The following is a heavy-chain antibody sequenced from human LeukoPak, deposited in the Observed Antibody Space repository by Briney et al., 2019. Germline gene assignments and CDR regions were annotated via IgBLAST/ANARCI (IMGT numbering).Heavy chain of an antibody. CDR2: IWYDGSNE. D-gene: IGHD2-2*01. CDR1: GFKFSSYG. J-gene: IGHJ4*02. CDR3: AREFTSDGPTRFDF. V-gene: IGHV3-33*01. Sequence: GGSLRLSCAASGFKFSSYGMHWVRLAPGKGLEWVAVIWYDGSNENYADSVKGRFTISRDNSRNMLNLQMNSLRAEDTAVYYCAREFTSDGPTRFDFWGQGTLVTVS.